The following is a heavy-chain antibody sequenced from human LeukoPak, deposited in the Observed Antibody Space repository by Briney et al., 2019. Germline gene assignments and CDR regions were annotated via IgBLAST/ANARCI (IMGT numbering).Heavy chain of an antibody. CDR3: AKEGYCSGGSCYRKAPYDPYYFDY. D-gene: IGHD2-15*01. CDR2: ISWNSGSI. CDR1: GFTFDDYA. V-gene: IGHV3-9*03. Sequence: GGSLRLSCAASGFTFDDYAMHWVRQAPGKGLEWVSGISWNSGSIGYADSVKGRFTISRDNAKNSPYLQMNSLRAEDMALYYCAKEGYCSGGSCYRKAPYDPYYFDYWGQGTLDTVSS. J-gene: IGHJ4*02.